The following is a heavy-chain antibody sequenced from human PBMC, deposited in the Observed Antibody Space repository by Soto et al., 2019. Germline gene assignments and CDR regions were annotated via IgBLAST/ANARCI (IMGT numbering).Heavy chain of an antibody. J-gene: IGHJ6*02. CDR1: GYTFTSYG. CDR2: ISAYNGNT. V-gene: IGHV1-18*04. CDR3: ARAGGSYPSAGYGMDV. Sequence: VASVKVSCKASGYTFTSYGISWVRQAPGQGLEWMGWISAYNGNTNYAQKLQGRVTMTTDTSTSTAYMELRSLRSDDTAVYYCARAGGSYPSAGYGMDVWGQGTTVTVSS. D-gene: IGHD1-26*01.